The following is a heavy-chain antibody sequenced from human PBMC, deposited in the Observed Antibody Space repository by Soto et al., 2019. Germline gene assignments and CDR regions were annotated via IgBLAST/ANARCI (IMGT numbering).Heavy chain of an antibody. Sequence: PSETLSLTCTVSGGSISSYYWSWIRQHPGKGLEWIGYIYYSGSTNYNPSLKSRVTISVDTSKNQFSLKQSAVTAADTAVYYCARENGSGSGWRGYFDYWGQGTLVTVSS. CDR1: GGSISSYY. V-gene: IGHV4-59*01. D-gene: IGHD6-19*01. CDR2: IYYSGST. CDR3: ARENGSGSGWRGYFDY. J-gene: IGHJ4*02.